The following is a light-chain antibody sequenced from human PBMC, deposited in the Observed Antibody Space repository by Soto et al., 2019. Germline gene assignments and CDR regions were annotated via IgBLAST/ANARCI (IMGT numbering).Light chain of an antibody. CDR3: CSYAGSYTFGWV. J-gene: IGLJ3*02. CDR1: SSDVGGYNY. CDR2: DVS. V-gene: IGLV2-11*01. Sequence: QCALTQPRSVFGSPGQSVTISCTGTSSDVGGYNYVSWYQQHPGKAPKLMIYDVSKRPSGVPDRFSGSKSGNTASLTISGLQAEDEADYYCCSYAGSYTFGWVFGGGTKLTV.